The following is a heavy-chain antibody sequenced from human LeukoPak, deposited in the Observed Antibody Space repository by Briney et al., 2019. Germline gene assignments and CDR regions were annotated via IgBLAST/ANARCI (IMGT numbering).Heavy chain of an antibody. CDR3: ARDDGSGWYSFDY. D-gene: IGHD6-19*01. V-gene: IGHV1-2*02. J-gene: IGHJ4*02. CDR1: GYTFTGYY. Sequence: ASVKVSCKASGYTFTGYYMHWVRQAPGQGLEWMGWINPDSGGTNYAQKFQGRVTMTRGTSISTAYMELSRLRSDDTAVYYCARDDGSGWYSFDYWGQGTLVTVSS. CDR2: INPDSGGT.